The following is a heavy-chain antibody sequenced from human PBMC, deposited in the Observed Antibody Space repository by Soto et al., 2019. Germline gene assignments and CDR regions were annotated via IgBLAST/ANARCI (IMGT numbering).Heavy chain of an antibody. CDR1: GGSISSSSYY. CDR3: ARPSAVAANCFDP. V-gene: IGHV4-39*01. Sequence: QLQLQESGPGLVKPSETLSLTCTVSGGSISSSSYYWGWIRQPPGKGLEWIGSIYYSGSTYYNPSLKSRVTISVVTSNNQFSLKLSPVSAADTAVYYCARPSAVAANCFDPWGQGTLVTVSS. J-gene: IGHJ5*02. D-gene: IGHD6-19*01. CDR2: IYYSGST.